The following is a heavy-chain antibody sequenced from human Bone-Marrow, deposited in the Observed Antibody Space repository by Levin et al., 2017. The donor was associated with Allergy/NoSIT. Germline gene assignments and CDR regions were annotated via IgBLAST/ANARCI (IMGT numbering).Heavy chain of an antibody. CDR1: GFTFSSYG. CDR2: ISYDGSNK. J-gene: IGHJ4*02. D-gene: IGHD6-19*01. CDR3: AKDLRAYSSGWNFDY. Sequence: PGGSLRLSCAASGFTFSSYGMHWVRQAPGKGLEWVAVISYDGSNKYYADSVKGRFTISRDNSKNTLYLQMNSLRAEDTAVYYCAKDLRAYSSGWNFDYWGQGTLVTVSS. V-gene: IGHV3-30*18.